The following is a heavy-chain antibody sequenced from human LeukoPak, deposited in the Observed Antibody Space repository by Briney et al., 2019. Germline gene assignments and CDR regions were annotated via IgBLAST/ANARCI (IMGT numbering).Heavy chain of an antibody. CDR2: IYHSGST. CDR3: ARAHPLGYCSSTSCYGGGTDY. CDR1: GYSISSGYY. J-gene: IGHJ4*02. D-gene: IGHD2-2*01. Sequence: SETLSLTCTVSGYSISSGYYWGWIRQPPGKGLEWIGSIYHSGSTYYNPSLKSRVTISVDTSKNQFSLKLSSVTAADTAVYYCARAHPLGYCSSTSCYGGGTDYWGQGTLVTVAS. V-gene: IGHV4-38-2*02.